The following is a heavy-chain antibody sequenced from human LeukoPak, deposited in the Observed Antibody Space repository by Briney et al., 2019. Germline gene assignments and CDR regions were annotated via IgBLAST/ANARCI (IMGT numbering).Heavy chain of an antibody. CDR3: AKDGSWSCTD. Sequence: GGSLRLPWGASGFTFSSSAMHWVRQGPGKGLEWVAYIAHHGNNKYYADSVKGRFTISRDNSKGSLYLQMNSLRADDTAVYYCAKDGSWSCTDWGQGTLVRVSS. J-gene: IGHJ4*02. CDR1: GFTFSSSA. CDR2: IAHHGNNK. V-gene: IGHV3-30*02. D-gene: IGHD2-8*02.